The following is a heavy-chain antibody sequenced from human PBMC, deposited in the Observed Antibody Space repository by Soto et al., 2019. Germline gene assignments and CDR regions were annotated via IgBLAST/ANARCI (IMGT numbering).Heavy chain of an antibody. Sequence: ASVQVSCKTSGYIFTNYAMYWVRQAPGQRLEWMGWINTNNGKTRYSQKFQGRVTITRDTSASIIYMELSSLKSEDTAVYYCARGRYYYGSGIFFDDWGQGTLVTVSS. CDR2: INTNNGKT. D-gene: IGHD3-10*01. CDR3: ARGRYYYGSGIFFDD. V-gene: IGHV1-3*04. CDR1: GYIFTNYA. J-gene: IGHJ4*02.